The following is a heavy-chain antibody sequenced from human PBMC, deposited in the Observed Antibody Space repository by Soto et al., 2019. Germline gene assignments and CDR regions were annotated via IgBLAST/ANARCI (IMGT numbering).Heavy chain of an antibody. CDR1: GFTFSSYA. CDR3: AKNSGHDWGDFDY. V-gene: IGHV3-23*01. D-gene: IGHD5-12*01. CDR2: ISGSGGSR. J-gene: IGHJ4*02. Sequence: GGSLRLSCAASGFTFSSYAMSWVRQAPGKGLEWVSGISGSGGSRYYPDSAKGRFTISRDNSKNTLYLQINSLRAEDTAVYYCAKNSGHDWGDFDYWGQGTLVTVSS.